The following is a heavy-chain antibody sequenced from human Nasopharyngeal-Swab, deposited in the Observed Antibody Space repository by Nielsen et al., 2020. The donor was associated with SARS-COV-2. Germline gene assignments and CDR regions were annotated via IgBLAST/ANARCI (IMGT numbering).Heavy chain of an antibody. Sequence: GGSLKISCAASGFTFSSYWMHWVRQAPGKGLVWVSRINSDGSSTSYADSVKGRFTISRDNAKKTLYLQMNSLRAEDTAVYYCARYSSSWGFFDFWGQGTLVTFSS. CDR3: ARYSSSWGFFDF. D-gene: IGHD6-13*01. V-gene: IGHV3-74*01. CDR1: GFTFSSYW. J-gene: IGHJ4*02. CDR2: INSDGSST.